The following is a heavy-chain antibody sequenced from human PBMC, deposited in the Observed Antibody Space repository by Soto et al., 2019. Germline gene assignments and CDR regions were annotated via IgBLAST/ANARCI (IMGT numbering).Heavy chain of an antibody. V-gene: IGHV1-69*08. CDR3: ATGYCISTSCYANNWFDP. CDR1: GGTFSNDP. J-gene: IGHJ5*02. Sequence: SVKVSCKASGGTFSNDPITWVRQAPGQGLEWMGRIIPILGTANYAQKFQGRVTIIADTSTRIAYMELSSLTSEDTAVYYCATGYCISTSCYANNWFDPSGQGTLVTVSS. CDR2: IIPILGTA. D-gene: IGHD2-2*01.